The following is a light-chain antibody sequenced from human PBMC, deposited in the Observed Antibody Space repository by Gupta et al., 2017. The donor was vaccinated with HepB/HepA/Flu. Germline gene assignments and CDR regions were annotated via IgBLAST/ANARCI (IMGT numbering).Light chain of an antibody. CDR2: SNS. CDR1: NIGSLS. J-gene: IGLJ2*01. Sequence: SFVLTQTPSVSVPPGTTARLTCGGNNIGSLSGNWYQQRPGQAPVLVITSNSDRPLGIPERFAGSNSGNTATLTISRVEAGDEADYYCQGCDGRSDLVVFGVGTKLTV. V-gene: IGLV3-21*04. CDR3: QGCDGRSDLVV.